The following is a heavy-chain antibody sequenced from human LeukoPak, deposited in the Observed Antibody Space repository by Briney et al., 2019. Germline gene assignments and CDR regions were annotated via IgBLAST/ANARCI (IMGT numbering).Heavy chain of an antibody. CDR1: GYNFTNYW. CDR2: IDSSNSYT. CDR3: ARHADYHILTGFDY. D-gene: IGHD3-9*01. Sequence: GESLKFSGKGSGYNFTNYWISGVRQMPGKGLEWTGRIDSSNSYTNYRPPFQGHFPISDDRCISTAYLQWNSLKASDTAMYYCARHADYHILTGFDYWGQATLVTVP. V-gene: IGHV5-10-1*01. J-gene: IGHJ4*02.